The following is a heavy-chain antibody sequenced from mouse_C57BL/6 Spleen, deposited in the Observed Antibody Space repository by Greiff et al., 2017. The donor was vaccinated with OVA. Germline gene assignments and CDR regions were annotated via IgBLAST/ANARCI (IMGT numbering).Heavy chain of an antibody. CDR3: ARGYYGSSYEEYYDV. V-gene: IGHV5-17*01. CDR2: ISSGSSTI. J-gene: IGHJ1*03. D-gene: IGHD1-1*01. Sequence: EVKLMESGGGLVKPGGSLKLSCAASGFTFSDYGMHWVRQAPEKGLEWVAYISSGSSTIYYADTVKGRFTISRDNAKNTLFLQMTSLRSEDTAMYYGARGYYGSSYEEYYDVWGTGTTVTVSS. CDR1: GFTFSDYG.